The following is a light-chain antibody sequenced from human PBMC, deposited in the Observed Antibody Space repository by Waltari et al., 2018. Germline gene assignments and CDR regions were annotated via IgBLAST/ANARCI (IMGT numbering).Light chain of an antibody. Sequence: DIVLTQSPGTLSLSPGERATLSCRARQTVSTSYLAWYQQKPRQAPRLLIYGASSRATGVPDRFSGSGSGTDFTLTISRLEPEDCAVYYCQQYGSSPQTFGQGTKVEIK. CDR2: GAS. CDR3: QQYGSSPQT. V-gene: IGKV3-20*01. J-gene: IGKJ1*01. CDR1: QTVSTSY.